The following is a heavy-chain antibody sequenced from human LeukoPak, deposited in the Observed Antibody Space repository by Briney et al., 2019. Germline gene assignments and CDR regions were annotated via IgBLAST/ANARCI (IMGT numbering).Heavy chain of an antibody. CDR1: GFTFSSYG. V-gene: IGHV3-30*18. CDR2: ISYDGSNK. CDR3: AKDREYCGGDCPGLYYYYGMDV. J-gene: IGHJ6*02. D-gene: IGHD2-21*02. Sequence: GGSLRLSCAASGFTFSSYGMHWVRQAPGKGLEWVAVISYDGSNKYYADSVKGRFTISRDNSKNTLYLQMNSLRAEDTAVYYCAKDREYCGGDCPGLYYYYGMDVWGQGTTVTVSS.